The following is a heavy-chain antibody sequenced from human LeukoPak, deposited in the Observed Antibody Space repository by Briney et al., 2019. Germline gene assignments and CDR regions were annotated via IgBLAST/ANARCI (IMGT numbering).Heavy chain of an antibody. CDR1: GGSFSGYY. CDR2: INHSGST. CDR3: ARSAEPAYYFDY. Sequence: SETLSLTCAVYGGSFSGYYWSWIRQPPGKGLEWIGEINHSGSTNYNPSLKSRVTISVDTSENQFSLKLSSVTAADTAVYYCARSAEPAYYFDYWGQGTLVTVSS. J-gene: IGHJ4*02. D-gene: IGHD1-26*01. V-gene: IGHV4-34*01.